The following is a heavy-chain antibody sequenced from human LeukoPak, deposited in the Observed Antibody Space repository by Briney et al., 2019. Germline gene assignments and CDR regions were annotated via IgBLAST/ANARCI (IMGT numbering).Heavy chain of an antibody. D-gene: IGHD3-10*01. J-gene: IGHJ6*03. CDR1: GFTVSSNY. V-gene: IGHV3-53*01. CDR2: IYSGGST. CDR3: ARGRAYGSGSYFRATRMTERGHYYMDV. Sequence: GGSLRLSCAASGFTVSSNYMSWVRQAPGKGLEWVSVIYSGGSTYYADSVKGRFTISRDNSKNTLYLQMNSLRAEDTAVYYCARGRAYGSGSYFRATRMTERGHYYMDVWGKGTTVTVSS.